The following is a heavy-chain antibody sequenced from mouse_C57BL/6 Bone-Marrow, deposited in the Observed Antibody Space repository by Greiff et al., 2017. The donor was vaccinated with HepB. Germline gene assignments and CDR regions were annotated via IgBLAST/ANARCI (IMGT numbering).Heavy chain of an antibody. CDR2: IDPSDSYT. CDR3: ARDPSYWYFDV. CDR1: GYTFTSYW. J-gene: IGHJ1*03. V-gene: IGHV1-59*01. Sequence: VQLQQPGAELVRPGTSVKLSCKASGYTFTSYWMHWVKQRPGQGLEWIGVIDPSDSYTNYNQKFKGKATLTVDTSSSTAYMQLSSLTSEDSAVYYCARDPSYWYFDVWGTGTTVTVSS.